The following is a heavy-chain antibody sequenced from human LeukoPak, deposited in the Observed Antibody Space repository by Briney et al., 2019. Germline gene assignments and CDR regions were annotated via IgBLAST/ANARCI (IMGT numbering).Heavy chain of an antibody. CDR2: ISSSGSTI. V-gene: IGHV3-11*01. J-gene: IGHJ4*02. D-gene: IGHD1-20*01. Sequence: PGGSLRLSCAASGFTFSDYYMSWIRQAPGKGLEWVSYISSSGSTIYYADSVKGRFTISRDNAKNSLYLQMNSLRAEDTAVYHCASEGGNWNDASDINDYWGQGTLVTVSS. CDR3: ASEGGNWNDASDINDY. CDR1: GFTFSDYY.